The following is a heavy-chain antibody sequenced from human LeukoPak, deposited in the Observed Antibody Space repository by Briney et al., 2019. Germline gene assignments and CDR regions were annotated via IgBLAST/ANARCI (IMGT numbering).Heavy chain of an antibody. J-gene: IGHJ6*02. CDR1: GDSVSNNSAA. V-gene: IGHV6-1*01. CDR2: TYYRSKWYN. CDR3: AREPYYYDSSGYYRYYYYGMDV. D-gene: IGHD3-22*01. Sequence: SQTLSLTCAISGDSVSNNSAAWNWIRQSPSRGLEWLGRTYYRSKWYNDYAVSVKSRITINPDTSKNQFSLQLNSVTPEDTAVYYCAREPYYYDSSGYYRYYYYGMDVWGQGTTVTVSS.